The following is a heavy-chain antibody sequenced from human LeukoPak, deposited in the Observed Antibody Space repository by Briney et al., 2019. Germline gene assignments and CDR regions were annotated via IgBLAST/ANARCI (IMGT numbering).Heavy chain of an antibody. Sequence: GAAVTVSCTASGYTFIDYYMHWVRQAPGQGLEWMGIINPSGGSTNYAQKFQGRVTMTRDTSLSTAYMELSSLTSDDTAVYYCARDGRGAAAADDPLDIWGQGTTVTVSS. CDR3: ARDGRGAAAADDPLDI. CDR2: INPSGGST. D-gene: IGHD6-13*01. CDR1: GYTFIDYY. J-gene: IGHJ3*02. V-gene: IGHV1-46*01.